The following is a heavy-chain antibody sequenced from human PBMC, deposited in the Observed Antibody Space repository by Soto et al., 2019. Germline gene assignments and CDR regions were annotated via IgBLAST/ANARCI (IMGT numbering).Heavy chain of an antibody. V-gene: IGHV3-33*01. CDR2: IWYDGSNK. J-gene: IGHJ6*02. CDR1: GFTFSSYG. Sequence: PGGSLRLSCAASGFTFSSYGMHWVRQAPGKGLEWVAVIWYDGSNKYYADSVKGRFTISRDNSKNTLYLQMNSLRAEDTAVYYCARDHRINIAAAAYYYYGMDVWGQGTTVTVSS. D-gene: IGHD6-13*01. CDR3: ARDHRINIAAAAYYYYGMDV.